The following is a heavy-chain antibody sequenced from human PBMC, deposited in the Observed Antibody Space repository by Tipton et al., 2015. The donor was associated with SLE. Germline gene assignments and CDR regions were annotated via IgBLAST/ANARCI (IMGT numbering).Heavy chain of an antibody. CDR2: SSAYNGNT. V-gene: IGHV1-18*01. J-gene: IGHJ4*02. Sequence: QSGPEVKKPGASVKVSCKASGYTFTSYGISWGRRAPGQGLEWMGWSSAYNGNTNYAQKLQGRVTMTTDTSTSTAYMELRSLRSDDTAVYFCARDSRLWFRELLSWGQGTLVTVSS. CDR1: GYTFTSYG. D-gene: IGHD3-10*01. CDR3: ARDSRLWFRELLS.